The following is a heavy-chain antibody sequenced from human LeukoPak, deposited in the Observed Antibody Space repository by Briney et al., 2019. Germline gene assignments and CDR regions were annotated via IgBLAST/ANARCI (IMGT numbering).Heavy chain of an antibody. CDR2: IYYSGST. V-gene: IGHV4-59*01. CDR3: ARDRTAMVFDY. Sequence: PSETLSLTCTVSGGSISSYYWSWIRQPPGKGLEWIGYIYYSGSTNYNPSLKSRVTISVDTSKNQFSLKLSSVTAADTAVYYCARDRTAMVFDYWGQGTLVTVPS. J-gene: IGHJ4*02. D-gene: IGHD5-18*01. CDR1: GGSISSYY.